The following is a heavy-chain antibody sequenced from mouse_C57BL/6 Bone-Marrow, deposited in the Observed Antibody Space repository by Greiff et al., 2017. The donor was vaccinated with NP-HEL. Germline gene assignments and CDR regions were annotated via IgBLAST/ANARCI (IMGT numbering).Heavy chain of an antibody. D-gene: IGHD2-4*01. J-gene: IGHJ1*03. V-gene: IGHV1-55*01. CDR1: GYTFTSYW. CDR2: IYPGSGST. CDR3: ARCYDYDADVSWYFDV. Sequence: QVQLQQPGAELVKPGASVKMSCKASGYTFTSYWITWVKQRPGQGLEWIGDIYPGSGSTNYNEKFKSKATLTVDTSSSTAYMQLSSLTSEDSAVYYCARCYDYDADVSWYFDVWGTGTTVTVSS.